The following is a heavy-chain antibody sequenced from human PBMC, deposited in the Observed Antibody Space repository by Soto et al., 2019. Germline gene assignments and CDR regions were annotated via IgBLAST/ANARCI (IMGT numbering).Heavy chain of an antibody. V-gene: IGHV3-23*01. Sequence: GGSLRLSCAASGFTFSSYAMSWVRQAPGKGLEWVSAISGSGGSTYYADSVKGRFTISRDNSKNTLYLQMNSLRAEDTAVYYCAKEFRKYYYDSSGYHHRGDAFDIWGQGTMVTVSS. CDR1: GFTFSSYA. CDR2: ISGSGGST. J-gene: IGHJ3*02. D-gene: IGHD3-22*01. CDR3: AKEFRKYYYDSSGYHHRGDAFDI.